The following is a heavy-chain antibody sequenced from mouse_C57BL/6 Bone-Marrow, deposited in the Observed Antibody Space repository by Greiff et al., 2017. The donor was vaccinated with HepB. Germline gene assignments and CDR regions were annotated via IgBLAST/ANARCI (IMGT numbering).Heavy chain of an antibody. J-gene: IGHJ2*01. CDR2: IHPNSGST. CDR1: GYTFTSYW. D-gene: IGHD1-1*01. CDR3: ARSRFNYGSSYFDY. V-gene: IGHV1-64*01. Sequence: QVQLQQPGAELVKPGASVTLSCKASGYTFTSYWMHWVKQRPGQGLEWIGMIHPNSGSTNYNEKFKSKAKLTVDKSSSTAYMQLSSLTSEDSAVYYCARSRFNYGSSYFDYWGQGTTRTVSS.